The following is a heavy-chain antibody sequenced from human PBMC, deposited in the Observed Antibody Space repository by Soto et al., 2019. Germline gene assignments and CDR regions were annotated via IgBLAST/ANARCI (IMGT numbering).Heavy chain of an antibody. J-gene: IGHJ6*02. CDR2: IGTAGDP. V-gene: IGHV3-13*05. Sequence: GGSLRLSCAASGFTFSSYDMHWVRQATGKGLEWVSAIGTAGDPYYPGSVKGRFTISRENAKNSLYLQMNSLRAGDTAVYYCARGGAYYYDSSGRYGMDVWGQGTTVTVS. D-gene: IGHD3-22*01. CDR3: ARGGAYYYDSSGRYGMDV. CDR1: GFTFSSYD.